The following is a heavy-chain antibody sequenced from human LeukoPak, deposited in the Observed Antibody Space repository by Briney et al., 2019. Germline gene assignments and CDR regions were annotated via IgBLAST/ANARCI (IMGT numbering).Heavy chain of an antibody. CDR2: INPNSGGT. CDR3: ARDNSVEDTAWWFDP. V-gene: IGHV1-2*02. CDR1: GYTFTGYY. Sequence: ASVKVSRKASGYTFTGYYMHWVRQAPGQRLEWIGWINPNSGGTNYAQRFQGRVTMTRDTSISTAYMELSRLRSDDTAVYYCARDNSVEDTAWWFDPWGQGTLVTVSS. J-gene: IGHJ5*02. D-gene: IGHD4-23*01.